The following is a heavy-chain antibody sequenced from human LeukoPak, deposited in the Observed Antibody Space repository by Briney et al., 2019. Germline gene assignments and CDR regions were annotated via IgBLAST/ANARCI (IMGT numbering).Heavy chain of an antibody. CDR1: GFTFSSYA. Sequence: GRSLRLSCAASGFTFSSYAMSWVRQAPGKGLEWVSAISGSGGSTYYADSVKGRFTISRDNSKNTLYLQMNSLRAEDTAVYYCAKDHEVLPIVVVQAAFDYWGQGTLVTVSS. V-gene: IGHV3-23*01. D-gene: IGHD2-2*01. CDR3: AKDHEVLPIVVVQAAFDY. CDR2: ISGSGGST. J-gene: IGHJ4*02.